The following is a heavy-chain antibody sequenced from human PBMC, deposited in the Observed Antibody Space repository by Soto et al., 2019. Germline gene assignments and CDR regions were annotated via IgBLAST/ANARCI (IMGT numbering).Heavy chain of an antibody. CDR2: IYHSGST. CDR1: GYSISSGYY. D-gene: IGHD3-9*01. V-gene: IGHV4-38-2*02. Sequence: SETLSLTCTVSGYSISSGYYWGWIRQPPGKGLEWIGSIYHSGSTYYNPSLKSRVTISVDTSKNQFSLKLSSVTAADTAVYYCARDFPRYFDWSQNWFDPWGQGTLVTVSS. J-gene: IGHJ5*02. CDR3: ARDFPRYFDWSQNWFDP.